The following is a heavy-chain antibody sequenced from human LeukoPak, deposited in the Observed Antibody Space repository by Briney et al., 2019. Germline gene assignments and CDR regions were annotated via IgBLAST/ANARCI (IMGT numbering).Heavy chain of an antibody. CDR2: INHSGST. J-gene: IGHJ6*03. V-gene: IGHV4-34*01. D-gene: IGHD2-8*01. CDR1: GGSFGGYY. CDR3: ARSANVGLYYYYYYMDV. Sequence: SETLSLTCAVDGGSFGGYYWGWIRQPPGKGLEWIGEINHSGSTNYNPSLKSRVTISVDTSKNQFSLKLSSVTAADTAVYYCARSANVGLYYYYYYMDVWGKGTTVTVSS.